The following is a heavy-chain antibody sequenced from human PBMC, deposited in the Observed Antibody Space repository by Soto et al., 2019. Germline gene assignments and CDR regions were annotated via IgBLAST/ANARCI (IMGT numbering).Heavy chain of an antibody. J-gene: IGHJ3*02. CDR2: ISGSGGST. CDR1: GFTFSSYA. CDR3: AKEGGGSFVDAFDI. Sequence: AGGALRLSCAASGFTFSSYAMSGVRQAPGKGLERVSAISGSGGSTYYADSVKGRFTISRDNSKNTLYLQMNSLRAEDTAVYYCAKEGGGSFVDAFDIWGQGPMVTVSS. V-gene: IGHV3-23*01. D-gene: IGHD2-15*01.